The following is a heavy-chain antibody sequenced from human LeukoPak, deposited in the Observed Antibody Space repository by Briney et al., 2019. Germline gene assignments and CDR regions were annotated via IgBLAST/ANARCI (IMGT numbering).Heavy chain of an antibody. Sequence: SQTLSLTCTVSGGSISSGAYYWSWIRQHPGKGLEWIGYIYYSGSTYYNPSLKSRVTISVDTSKNQFSLKLSSVTAADTAVYYCARTLGSGYHLYYFDYWGQGTPVTVSS. V-gene: IGHV4-31*03. J-gene: IGHJ4*02. CDR3: ARTLGSGYHLYYFDY. D-gene: IGHD3-22*01. CDR1: GGSISSGAYY. CDR2: IYYSGST.